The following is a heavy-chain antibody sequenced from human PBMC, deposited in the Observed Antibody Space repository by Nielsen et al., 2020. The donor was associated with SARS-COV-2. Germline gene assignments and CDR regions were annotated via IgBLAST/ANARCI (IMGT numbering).Heavy chain of an antibody. V-gene: IGHV3-30-3*01. CDR1: GFTFSSYA. CDR3: ARDRWGVVTAIIGGLYYYYGMDV. CDR2: ISYDGSNK. Sequence: GESLKISCAASGFTFSSYAMHWVRQAPGKGLEWVAVISYDGSNKYYADSVKGRFTISRDNSKNTLYLQMNSLRAEDTAVYYCARDRWGVVTAIIGGLYYYYGMDVWGQGTTVTVSS. D-gene: IGHD2-21*02. J-gene: IGHJ6*02.